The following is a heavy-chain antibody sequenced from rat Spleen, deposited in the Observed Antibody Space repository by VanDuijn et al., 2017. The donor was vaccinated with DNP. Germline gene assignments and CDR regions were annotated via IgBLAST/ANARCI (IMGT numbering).Heavy chain of an antibody. CDR3: TRPKFNYGSSGLFDY. Sequence: EVQLVESGGGLVQPGRSLKLSCVASGFTFNNYWMTWIRQAPGKGLEWVASITNTGGSTYYPDSVKGRFTISRDNAKSTLYLQMNSLRSEDTATYYCTRPKFNYGSSGLFDYWGQGVMVTVSS. D-gene: IGHD1-3*01. J-gene: IGHJ2*01. CDR2: ITNTGGST. V-gene: IGHV5-31*01. CDR1: GFTFNNYW.